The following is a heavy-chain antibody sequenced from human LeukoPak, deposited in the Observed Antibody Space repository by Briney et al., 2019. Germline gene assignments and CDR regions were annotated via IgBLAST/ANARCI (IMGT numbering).Heavy chain of an antibody. CDR2: INHSGST. D-gene: IGHD5-18*01. CDR3: ARRSWIQNAFDI. CDR1: GGSFSGYY. Sequence: PETLSLTCAVYGGSFSGYYWSWIRQPPGKGLEWIGEINHSGSTNYNPSLKSRVTISVDTSKNQFSLKLSSVTAADTAVYYCARRSWIQNAFDIWGQGTMVTVSS. J-gene: IGHJ3*02. V-gene: IGHV4-34*01.